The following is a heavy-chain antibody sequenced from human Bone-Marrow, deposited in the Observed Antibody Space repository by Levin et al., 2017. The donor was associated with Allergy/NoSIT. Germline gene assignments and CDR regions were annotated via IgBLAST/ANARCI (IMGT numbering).Heavy chain of an antibody. Sequence: ASVKVSCKASGYTFTSYGISWVRQAPGQGLEWMGWISAYNGNTNYAQKLQGRVTMTTDTSTSTAYMELRSLRSDDTAVYYCARDLLWFGDDAFDIWGQGTMVTVSS. CDR2: ISAYNGNT. D-gene: IGHD3-10*01. V-gene: IGHV1-18*01. CDR1: GYTFTSYG. CDR3: ARDLLWFGDDAFDI. J-gene: IGHJ3*02.